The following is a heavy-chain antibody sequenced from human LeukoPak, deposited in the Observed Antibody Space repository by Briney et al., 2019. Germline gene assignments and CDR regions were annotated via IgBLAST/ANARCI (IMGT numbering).Heavy chain of an antibody. CDR2: ISSSSSYI. Sequence: GGSLRLSCAASGFTFSNYNMNWVRQAPGKGLEWVSSISSSSSYIYYADSVKGRFTSSRDNAKKSLYLQMNSLRAEDTAVYYCARDLLGYNYHYMDVWGKGTTDTVSS. V-gene: IGHV3-21*01. CDR3: ARDLLGYNYHYMDV. CDR1: GFTFSNYN. D-gene: IGHD3-10*01. J-gene: IGHJ6*03.